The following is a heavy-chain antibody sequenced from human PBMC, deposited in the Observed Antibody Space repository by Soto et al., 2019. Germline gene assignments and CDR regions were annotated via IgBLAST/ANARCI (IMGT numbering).Heavy chain of an antibody. CDR2: IIPIFGTA. J-gene: IGHJ6*02. V-gene: IGHV1-69*13. CDR1: GGTFSSYA. Sequence: SVKVSCKASGGTFSSYAISWVRQAPGQGLEWMGGIIPIFGTANYAQKFQGRVTITADESTSTAYMELSSLRSEDTAVYYCARDYYDSSGYSGGPDYYYYGMDAWGQGTTVTVS. CDR3: ARDYYDSSGYSGGPDYYYYGMDA. D-gene: IGHD3-22*01.